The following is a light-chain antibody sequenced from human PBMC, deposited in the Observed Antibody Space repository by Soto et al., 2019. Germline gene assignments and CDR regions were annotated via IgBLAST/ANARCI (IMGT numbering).Light chain of an antibody. J-gene: IGKJ5*01. Sequence: DIRMTQSPSSLSVSVGDRVTITCQASQDIGKNLNWYQQKPGKAPKLLIYDASNLETGVPSRFSGSGSGTDFTFTISRLQPEDIATYYCQHYDNLPSVTFGQGTRLEIK. V-gene: IGKV1-33*01. CDR1: QDIGKN. CDR2: DAS. CDR3: QHYDNLPSVT.